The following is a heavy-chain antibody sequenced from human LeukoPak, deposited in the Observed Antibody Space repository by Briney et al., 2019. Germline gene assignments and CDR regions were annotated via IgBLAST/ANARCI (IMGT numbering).Heavy chain of an antibody. V-gene: IGHV1-8*02. CDR1: RYTITSYD. CDR2: MNPNSGNT. Sequence: GASVKVSCKASRYTITSYDINWVRQATGQGLEWMGWMNPNSGNTGYAQNFQGRVTLARDTSTSTVYMELSSLRSEDTAIYYCARIRDGYNDAYDIWGQGTVVTVPS. CDR3: ARIRDGYNDAYDI. D-gene: IGHD5-24*01. J-gene: IGHJ3*02.